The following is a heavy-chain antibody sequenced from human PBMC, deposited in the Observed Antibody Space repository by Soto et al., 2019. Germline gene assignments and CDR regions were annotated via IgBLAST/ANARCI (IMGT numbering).Heavy chain of an antibody. CDR2: IITVFGTG. CDR1: GGTFSSYA. D-gene: IGHD5-18*01. V-gene: IGHV1-69*06. Sequence: GASVKVSCKAFGGTFSSYAISWVRQAPGQGLEWMGGIITVFGTGIYAQKIQGRVTITADKSTNTAYMELSSLRSEDTAVYFCARVGGTGGYTYGLDYWGQGTLVTVSS. CDR3: ARVGGTGGYTYGLDY. J-gene: IGHJ4*02.